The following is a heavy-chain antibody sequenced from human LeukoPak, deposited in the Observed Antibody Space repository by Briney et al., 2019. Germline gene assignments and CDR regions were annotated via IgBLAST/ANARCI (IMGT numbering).Heavy chain of an antibody. J-gene: IGHJ3*02. V-gene: IGHV4-39*07. CDR3: ARLRELRYFDWLLLFDAFDI. CDR1: GGSISSVSYY. CDR2: VYYSGST. D-gene: IGHD3-9*01. Sequence: PSETLSLTCTVSGGSISSVSYYWGWIRQPPGKGLEWIGSVYYSGSTYYNPSLKSRVTISVDTSKNQFSLKLSSVTAADTAVYYCARLRELRYFDWLLLFDAFDIWGQGTMVTVSS.